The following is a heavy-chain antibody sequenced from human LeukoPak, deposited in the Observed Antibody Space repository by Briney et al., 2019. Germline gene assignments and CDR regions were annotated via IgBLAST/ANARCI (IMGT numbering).Heavy chain of an antibody. CDR1: GDSISRSY. CDR2: IYNGYIYNGGTI. V-gene: IGHV4-59*12. D-gene: IGHD6-13*01. J-gene: IGHJ4*02. Sequence: SETLSLTCTVSGDSISRSYWSWIRQPPGRGLEYIGYIYNGYIYNGGTINYSPSLKSRVTMSVDTSKNQFSLKLSSVTAADTAVYYCARGRVGSSWYQDYWGQGTLVTVSS. CDR3: ARGRVGSSWYQDY.